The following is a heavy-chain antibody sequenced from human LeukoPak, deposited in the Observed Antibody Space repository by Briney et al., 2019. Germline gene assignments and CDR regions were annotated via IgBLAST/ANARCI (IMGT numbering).Heavy chain of an antibody. CDR2: IRQDGSEK. D-gene: IGHD3-22*01. J-gene: IGHJ4*02. Sequence: GGSLSRSCAASGFTFSHYWMSWVRQAPGKGLEWVANIRQDGSEKYYVDSVKGRFTISRDNAKNSLYLQMNSLRAEDTAIYYCAGDSSGYYWAYWGQGTPVTVSS. CDR3: AGDSSGYYWAY. V-gene: IGHV3-7*01. CDR1: GFTFSHYW.